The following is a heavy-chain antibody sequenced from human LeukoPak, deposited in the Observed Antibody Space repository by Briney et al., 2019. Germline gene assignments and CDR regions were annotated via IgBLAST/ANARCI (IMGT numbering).Heavy chain of an antibody. Sequence: GGSLRLSCAASGFTVSSNYMSWVRQAPGKGLEWVSVIYSDGTTVYADSVKGRFTISRDTSKNTLFLQMNSLRAEDTAVYYCAKGGIVVVVAAPWGQGTLVTASS. CDR2: IYSDGTT. CDR3: AKGGIVVVVAAP. D-gene: IGHD2-15*01. CDR1: GFTVSSNY. J-gene: IGHJ5*02. V-gene: IGHV3-53*01.